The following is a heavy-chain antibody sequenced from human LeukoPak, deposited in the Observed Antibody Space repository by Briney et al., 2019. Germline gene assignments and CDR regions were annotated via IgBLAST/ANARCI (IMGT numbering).Heavy chain of an antibody. CDR2: ISAYNGNT. D-gene: IGHD5-18*01. V-gene: IGHV1-18*01. CDR3: ARDREYSYGNPIDY. Sequence: ASVKVSCKASVYTFTSYGISWVRQAPGQGLEWMGWISAYNGNTNYAQKLQGRVTMTTDTSTSTAYMELRSLRSDDTAVYYCARDREYSYGNPIDYWGQGTLVTVSS. J-gene: IGHJ4*02. CDR1: VYTFTSYG.